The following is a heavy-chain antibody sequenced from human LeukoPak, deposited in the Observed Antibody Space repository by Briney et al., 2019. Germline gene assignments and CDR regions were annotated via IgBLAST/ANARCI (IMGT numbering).Heavy chain of an antibody. CDR1: GFIFSGYS. CDR2: ISSSGETM. CDR3: ARSGICSGGSCDCDY. J-gene: IGHJ4*02. Sequence: GGSLRLSRAASGFIFSGYSMNWVRQAPGKGLEWVSYISSSGETMYYADSVKGRFTISRDNAKNSLYLQMNSLRAEDTAVYYCARSGICSGGSCDCDYWGQGTRVTVSS. D-gene: IGHD2-15*01. V-gene: IGHV3-48*01.